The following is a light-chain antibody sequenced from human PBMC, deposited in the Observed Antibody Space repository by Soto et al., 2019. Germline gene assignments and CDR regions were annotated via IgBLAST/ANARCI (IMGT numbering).Light chain of an antibody. CDR1: QVIRSS. Sequence: EIVMTQSPATLSVSPGERVTLSCRASQVIRSSLAWYQQKPGQAPRLLIYGASIRATGVPATFSGSGSGTEFTLSISSLQSEHLGVYYCQQDSRWPLTFGGGTKVEIK. J-gene: IGKJ4*01. V-gene: IGKV3-15*01. CDR3: QQDSRWPLT. CDR2: GAS.